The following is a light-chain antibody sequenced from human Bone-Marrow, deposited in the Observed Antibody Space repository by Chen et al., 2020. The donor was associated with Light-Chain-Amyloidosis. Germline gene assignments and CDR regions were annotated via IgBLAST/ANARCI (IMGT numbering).Light chain of an antibody. CDR2: DDS. V-gene: IGLV3-21*02. CDR3: QVWDRSSDRPV. J-gene: IGLJ3*02. Sequence: SYVLTQPSSVSVAPGQTATIACGGNNIGSTSVHWYQQTPGQAPLLVVYDDSDRPSGIPKRLSDSNSGNTATLTMSRVEAGDEADYYCQVWDRSSDRPVFGGGTKLTVL. CDR1: NIGSTS.